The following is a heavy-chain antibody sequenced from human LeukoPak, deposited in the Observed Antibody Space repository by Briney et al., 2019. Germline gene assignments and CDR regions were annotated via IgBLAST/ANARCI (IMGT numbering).Heavy chain of an antibody. CDR3: ATSITIFGVVYYYMDV. Sequence: ASVKASCKASGYTFAGYYMHWVRQAPGQGLEWMGWINPNSGGTNYAQKFQGRVTMTRDTSISTAYMELSRLRSDDTAVYYCATSITIFGVVYYYMDVWGKGTTVTVSS. CDR1: GYTFAGYY. V-gene: IGHV1-2*02. J-gene: IGHJ6*03. D-gene: IGHD3-3*01. CDR2: INPNSGGT.